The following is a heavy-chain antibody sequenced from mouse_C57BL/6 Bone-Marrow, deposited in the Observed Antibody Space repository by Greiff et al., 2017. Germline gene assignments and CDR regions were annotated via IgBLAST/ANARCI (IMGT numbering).Heavy chain of an antibody. Sequence: VQLQQSGPELVKPGASVKISCKASGYTFTDYYMNWVKQSHGKSLEWIGDLNPNNGGTSYNQKFKGKATLTVDKSSSTAYMELRSLTSEDAAVYYCARRWLLNAMDYWGQGTSVTVSS. CDR3: ARRWLLNAMDY. CDR1: GYTFTDYY. D-gene: IGHD2-3*01. V-gene: IGHV1-26*01. CDR2: LNPNNGGT. J-gene: IGHJ4*01.